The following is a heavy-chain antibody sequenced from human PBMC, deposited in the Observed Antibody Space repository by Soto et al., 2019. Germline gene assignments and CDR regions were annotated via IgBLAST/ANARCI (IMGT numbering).Heavy chain of an antibody. CDR3: ARHFEEQLVLSAAGPFDY. J-gene: IGHJ4*02. D-gene: IGHD6-6*01. Sequence: QLQLQESGPGLVKPSETLSLTCTVSGGSISSSSYYWGWIRQPPGKGLEWIGSIYYSGSTYYNPSLKSRVTISGDTSKNQFSLKLSSVTAADTAVYYCARHFEEQLVLSAAGPFDYWGQGTLVTVSS. CDR2: IYYSGST. V-gene: IGHV4-39*01. CDR1: GGSISSSSYY.